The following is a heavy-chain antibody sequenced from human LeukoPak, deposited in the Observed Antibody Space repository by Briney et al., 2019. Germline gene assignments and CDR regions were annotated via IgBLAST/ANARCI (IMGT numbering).Heavy chain of an antibody. CDR2: ISAYNGNT. CDR3: ARDLLPYCSSTSCYSNWFDP. J-gene: IGHJ5*02. V-gene: IGHV1-18*01. Sequence: ASVKVSCKASGYTFTSYGISWVRQATGQGLEWMGWISAYNGNTNYAQKLQGRVTMTTDTSTSTAYMELRSLRSDDTAVYYCARDLLPYCSSTSCYSNWFDPWGQGTLVTVSS. D-gene: IGHD2-2*01. CDR1: GYTFTSYG.